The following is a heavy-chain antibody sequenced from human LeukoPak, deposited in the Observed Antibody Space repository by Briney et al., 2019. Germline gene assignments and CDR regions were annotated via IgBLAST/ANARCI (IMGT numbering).Heavy chain of an antibody. J-gene: IGHJ6*02. CDR3: ARDPAVAGTMEYYYYGMDV. CDR1: GGSISSYY. CDR2: IYTSGST. Sequence: SETLSLTCTVSGGSISSYYWSWIRQPAGKGLEWIGRIYTSGSTNYNPSLKSRVTMSVDTSKNQFSLKLSSVTAADTAVYYCARDPAVAGTMEYYYYGMDVWGQGTTVTVSS. D-gene: IGHD6-19*01. V-gene: IGHV4-4*07.